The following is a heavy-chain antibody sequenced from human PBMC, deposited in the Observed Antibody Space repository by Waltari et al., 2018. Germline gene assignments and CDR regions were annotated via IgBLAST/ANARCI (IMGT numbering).Heavy chain of an antibody. CDR2: ISSSSSYI. J-gene: IGHJ4*02. CDR3: ARAREHSSDFWNGYSYYFDQ. V-gene: IGHV3-21*04. D-gene: IGHD3-3*01. Sequence: EVQLLESGGGLVQPGGSLRLSCAASGFTFSSYSMNWVRQAPGKGLEWVSSISSSSSYIYYADSVKGRFTISRDNAKNSLYLQMNSLRADDTAVYYCARAREHSSDFWNGYSYYFDQWGQGTLVTVSS. CDR1: GFTFSSYS.